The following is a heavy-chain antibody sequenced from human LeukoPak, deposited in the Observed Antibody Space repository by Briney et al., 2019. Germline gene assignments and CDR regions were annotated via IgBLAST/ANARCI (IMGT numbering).Heavy chain of an antibody. D-gene: IGHD1-1*01. CDR3: ARGFYIAKNAGVFDM. Sequence: SETLSLTCTVSGDSITSHFWSWIRQPPGKGLEWVGYNYNPSLKSRVTISQDTSKNQFSLKLSSVTAADTAVYYCARGFYIAKNAGVFDMWGQGTMVTVSS. V-gene: IGHV4-59*11. CDR1: GDSITSHF. J-gene: IGHJ3*02.